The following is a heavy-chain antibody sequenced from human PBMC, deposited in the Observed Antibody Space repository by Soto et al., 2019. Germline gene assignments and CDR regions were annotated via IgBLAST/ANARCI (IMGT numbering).Heavy chain of an antibody. J-gene: IGHJ6*02. CDR3: AKSHVGDSSSYGMDV. CDR2: ISSSSSYT. D-gene: IGHD3-22*01. CDR1: GFTFSDYY. V-gene: IGHV3-11*03. Sequence: GGSLRLSCAASGFTFSDYYMSWIRQAPGKGLEWVSYISSSSSYTNYADSVKGRFTISRDNAKNSLYLQMNSLRAEDTAVYYCAKSHVGDSSSYGMDVWGQGTTVTVSS.